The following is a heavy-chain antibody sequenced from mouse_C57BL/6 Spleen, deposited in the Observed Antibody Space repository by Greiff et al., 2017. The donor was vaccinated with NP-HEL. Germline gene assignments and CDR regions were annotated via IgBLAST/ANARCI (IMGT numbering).Heavy chain of an antibody. Sequence: QVQLQQPGAELVMPGASVKLSCKASGYTFTSYWMHWVKQRPGQGLEWIGEIDPSDSYTNYNQKFKGKSTLTVDKSSSTAYMQLSSLTSADSAVDYCARRGSSGPWFAYWGQGTLVTVSA. J-gene: IGHJ3*01. D-gene: IGHD3-2*02. CDR2: IDPSDSYT. CDR3: ARRGSSGPWFAY. V-gene: IGHV1-69*01. CDR1: GYTFTSYW.